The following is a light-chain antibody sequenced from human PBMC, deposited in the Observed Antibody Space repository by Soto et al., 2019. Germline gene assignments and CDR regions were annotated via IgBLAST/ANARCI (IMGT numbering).Light chain of an antibody. CDR1: ESISNW. J-gene: IGKJ1*01. V-gene: IGKV1-5*01. Sequence: IQLTQSPSTLPASVGDRVTLTCRASESISNWLAWYQQRPGTAPKLPIYHASILETAVPSRFSGNGSGTASTPTTINLQPCDFATSYYQQYKTYSFGQGTRVEIK. CDR3: QQYKTYS. CDR2: HAS.